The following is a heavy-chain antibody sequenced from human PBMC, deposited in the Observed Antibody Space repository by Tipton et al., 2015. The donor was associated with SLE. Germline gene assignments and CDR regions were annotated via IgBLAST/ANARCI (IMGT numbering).Heavy chain of an antibody. CDR3: AKDQRITMIVGAFDI. CDR1: GFTFDDYA. Sequence: SLRLSCAASGFTFDDYAMHWVRQAPGKGLEWVSGISWNSGSIGYADSVKGRFTISRDNAKNSLYLQMNSLRAEDTALYYCAKDQRITMIVGAFDIWAKGQWSPSLQ. D-gene: IGHD3-22*01. V-gene: IGHV3-9*01. J-gene: IGHJ3*02. CDR2: ISWNSGSI.